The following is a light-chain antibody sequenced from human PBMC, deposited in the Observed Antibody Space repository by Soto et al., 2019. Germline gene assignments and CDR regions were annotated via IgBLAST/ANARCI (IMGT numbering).Light chain of an antibody. CDR1: QGIRRD. Sequence: DIQMTQSPSSLSASVGDRVTITCRASQGIRRDLGWFQQKPGKAPKRLIYAAGTLESGVPSRFSGSGSGAEFPLTISSLHPEDFATYYCLQHKTYPWTFGQGTKVEIK. CDR2: AAG. J-gene: IGKJ1*01. V-gene: IGKV1-17*01. CDR3: LQHKTYPWT.